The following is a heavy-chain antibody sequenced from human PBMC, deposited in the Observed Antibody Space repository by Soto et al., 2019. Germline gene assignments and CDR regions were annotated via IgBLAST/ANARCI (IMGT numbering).Heavy chain of an antibody. CDR2: ITWNSDDI. CDR3: ARHLSGRGPFDH. CDR1: GFIFDDYA. V-gene: IGHV3-9*01. J-gene: IGHJ4*02. D-gene: IGHD5-12*01. Sequence: EVRLVESGGGLVQPGRSLRLSCDASGFIFDDYAMHWVRQAPGKGLEWVSSITWNSDDIAYADSVKGRFTISRDNAKKSLYLHMNSLRTEDTAFYFCARHLSGRGPFDHWGQGTLVTVSS.